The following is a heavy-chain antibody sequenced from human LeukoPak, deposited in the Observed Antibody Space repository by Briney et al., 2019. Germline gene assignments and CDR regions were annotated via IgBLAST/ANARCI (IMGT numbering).Heavy chain of an antibody. J-gene: IGHJ6*02. CDR3: ASSSGFGMDV. D-gene: IGHD6-19*01. CDR1: GGSISSYY. V-gene: IGHV4-59*01. CDR2: IYYSGST. Sequence: SETLSLTCTVSGGSISSYYWSWIRQPPGKGLEWIGYIYYSGSTSYNPSLKSRVTISVDTSKNQFSLKLSSVTAADTAVYYCASSSGFGMDVWGQGTTVTVSS.